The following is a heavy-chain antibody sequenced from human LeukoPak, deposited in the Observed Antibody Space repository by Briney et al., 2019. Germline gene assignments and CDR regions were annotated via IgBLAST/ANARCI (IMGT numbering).Heavy chain of an antibody. J-gene: IGHJ4*02. CDR3: AAPRLGVGTPS. CDR1: GFTFSNYA. CDR2: VGSSGNT. D-gene: IGHD4-23*01. V-gene: IGHV3-23*01. Sequence: PGGSLRLSCAASGFTFSNYALSWVRQAPGKGLEWVSSVGSSGNTYYADSVKGRLTISRDNSKNTLYLQLNSLRAEDTAIYYCAAPRLGVGTPSGGQGTLVTVSS.